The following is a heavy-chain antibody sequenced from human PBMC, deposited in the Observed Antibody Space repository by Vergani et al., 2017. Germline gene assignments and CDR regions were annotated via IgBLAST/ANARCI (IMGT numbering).Heavy chain of an antibody. CDR3: TTPTKWEFRCYFDY. D-gene: IGHD1-26*01. J-gene: IGHJ4*02. CDR1: GFSFGDYA. Sequence: EVQLVESGGGLVPPGRSLRLSCAASGFSFGDYAMTWVRQAPGKGLEWVAFIRNKAYGGTTEYAASVKGRFTISRDESKRLAYLQLSGPKTEDTAVYYCTTPTKWEFRCYFDYWGQGTLVTVSS. CDR2: IRNKAYGGTT. V-gene: IGHV3-49*04.